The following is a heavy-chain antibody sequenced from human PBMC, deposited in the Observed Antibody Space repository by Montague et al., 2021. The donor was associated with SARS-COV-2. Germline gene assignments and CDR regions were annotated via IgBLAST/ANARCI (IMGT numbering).Heavy chain of an antibody. CDR3: GRDVRYYYDQ. CDR1: GGSMSSYH. V-gene: IGHV4-59*01. D-gene: IGHD3-10*01. Sequence: SETLSLTCSVSGGSMSSYHWVWIRQPPGKGLEWIGYVSYRGSTNYNLSLKSRVTISLDTSKNRFSLRVTSVTAADTAVYYCGRDVRYYYDQWGQGILVTVSS. J-gene: IGHJ4*02. CDR2: VSYRGST.